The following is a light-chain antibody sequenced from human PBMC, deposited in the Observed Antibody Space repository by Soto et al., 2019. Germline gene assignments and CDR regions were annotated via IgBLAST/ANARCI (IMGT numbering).Light chain of an antibody. CDR3: TSYAGSNNLHVL. V-gene: IGLV2-8*01. CDR2: EVS. Sequence: QSVLTQPPSASGSPGQSVTISCTGTSSDVGGYDYVSWYQQHPGEAPKLMIYEVSKRPSGVPDRFSGSKSGNTASLAVSGLQAEDEADYYCTSYAGSNNLHVLFGGGTKLTVL. J-gene: IGLJ2*01. CDR1: SSDVGGYDY.